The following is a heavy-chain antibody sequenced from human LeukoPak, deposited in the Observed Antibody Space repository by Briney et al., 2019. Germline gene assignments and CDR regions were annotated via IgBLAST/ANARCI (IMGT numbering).Heavy chain of an antibody. J-gene: IGHJ6*03. CDR1: GFTFSSYS. V-gene: IGHV3-21*01. D-gene: IGHD2-2*01. CDR2: ISSSSSDI. CDR3: AKDPSLSTSCYFECDYYYYIHV. Sequence: GGSLRLSCAASGFTFSSYSMNWVRQAPGKGLEWVSFISSSSSDIYYADSVKGRFTISRDNSKNTLYLQMNSLRAEDTAVYYCAKDPSLSTSCYFECDYYYYIHVWGKGTTVTVSS.